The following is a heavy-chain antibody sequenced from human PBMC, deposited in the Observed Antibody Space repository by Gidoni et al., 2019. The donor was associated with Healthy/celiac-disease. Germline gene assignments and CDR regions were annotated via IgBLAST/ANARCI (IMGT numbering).Heavy chain of an antibody. CDR2: INHSGST. D-gene: IGHD3-22*01. CDR3: ARDPYYDSSGFDY. V-gene: IGHV4-34*01. CDR1: GGSFSGYY. Sequence: QVQLQQWGAGLLTPSETLSITCAVYGGSFSGYYWSWIRQPPGKGLEWIGEINHSGSTNYNPSLKSRVTILVDTSKNQFSLKLSSVTAADTAVYYCARDPYYDSSGFDYWGQGTLVTVSS. J-gene: IGHJ4*02.